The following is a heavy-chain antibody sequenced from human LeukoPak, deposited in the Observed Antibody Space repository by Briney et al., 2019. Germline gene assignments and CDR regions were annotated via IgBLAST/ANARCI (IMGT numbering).Heavy chain of an antibody. D-gene: IGHD2-2*03. V-gene: IGHV3-30*01. Sequence: GGSLRLSCAASGFIFSTYGVHWVRQAPGRGLEWVAFISFDGSNQYYADSVKGRSTISRDNSKNTVFLQMNTLRPEDTAVYYCVRDTLGSLDHWGQGILVTASS. CDR3: VRDTLGSLDH. J-gene: IGHJ4*02. CDR1: GFIFSTYG. CDR2: ISFDGSNQ.